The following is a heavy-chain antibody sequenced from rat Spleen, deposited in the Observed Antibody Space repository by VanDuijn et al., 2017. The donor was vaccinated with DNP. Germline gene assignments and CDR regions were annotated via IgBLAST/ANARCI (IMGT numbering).Heavy chain of an antibody. CDR1: GFTFSGYW. J-gene: IGHJ2*01. CDR2: INGDGGRT. Sequence: EVQLVATGGGLVQPGRSLKLSCVASGFTFSGYWMYWIRQAPGKGLEWVASINGDGGRTYYPDSVKGRFTISRDNAESTVYLQMNSLRSEDTATYYCVKGGNYYFDYWGQGVMVTVSS. V-gene: IGHV5-58*01. D-gene: IGHD1-10*01. CDR3: VKGGNYYFDY.